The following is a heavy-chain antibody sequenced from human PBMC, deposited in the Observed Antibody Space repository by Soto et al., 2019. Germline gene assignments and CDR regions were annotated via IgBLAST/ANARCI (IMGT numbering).Heavy chain of an antibody. CDR2: IYYSGST. D-gene: IGHD3-10*01. J-gene: IGHJ3*02. CDR3: ARGLARYGSGSYYGPHAFDI. V-gene: IGHV4-31*03. CDR1: GGSISSGGYY. Sequence: SETLSLTCTVSGGSISSGGYYWSWIRQHPGKGLEWIGYIYYSGSTYYNPSLKSRVTISVDTSKNQFSLKLSSVTAADTAVYYCARGLARYGSGSYYGPHAFDIWGQGTMVTVSS.